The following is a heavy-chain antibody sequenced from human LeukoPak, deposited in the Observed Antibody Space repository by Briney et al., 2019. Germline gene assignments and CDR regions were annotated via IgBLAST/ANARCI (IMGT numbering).Heavy chain of an antibody. CDR3: ARRHYCSGGSCYHYYFDY. CDR2: IIPIFGTA. V-gene: IGHV1-69*13. D-gene: IGHD2-15*01. J-gene: IGHJ4*02. CDR1: GGTFSSYA. Sequence: SVKVSCKASGGTFSSYAISWVRQAPGQGLEWMGGIIPIFGTANYAQKFQGRVTITAGESTSTAYMELSSLRSEDTAVYYCARRHYCSGGSCYHYYFDYWGQGTLVTVSS.